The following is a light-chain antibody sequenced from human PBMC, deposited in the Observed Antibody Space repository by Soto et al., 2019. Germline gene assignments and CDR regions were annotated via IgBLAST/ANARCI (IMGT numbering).Light chain of an antibody. CDR2: EDN. CDR3: QSYDSSNHYV. Sequence: LTQPHSVSESPGKTVTISCTRSSGSVASSAVHWYQQRPGSAPTTVIYEDNQRPSGVLDRFSGSIDSSSNSASLTISGLETEDEADYYCQSYDSSNHYVFGTGTKVTVL. CDR1: SGSVASSA. J-gene: IGLJ1*01. V-gene: IGLV6-57*04.